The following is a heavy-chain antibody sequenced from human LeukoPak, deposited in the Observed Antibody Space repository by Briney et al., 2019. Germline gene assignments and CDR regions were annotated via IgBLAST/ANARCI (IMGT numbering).Heavy chain of an antibody. CDR3: ARRSSGSPPYYFGY. CDR1: GFTFSSYS. Sequence: GGSLRLSCAASGFTFSSYSMNWVRQAPGKGLEWVSHITASGTAMFYADSVKGRFTISRDNAKNTLYLQMNSLRAEDTAVYYCARRSSGSPPYYFGYWGQGTLVTVSS. J-gene: IGHJ4*02. V-gene: IGHV3-48*04. D-gene: IGHD1-26*01. CDR2: ITASGTAM.